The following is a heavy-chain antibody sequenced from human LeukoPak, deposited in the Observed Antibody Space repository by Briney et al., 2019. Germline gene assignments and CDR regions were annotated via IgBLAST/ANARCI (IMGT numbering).Heavy chain of an antibody. V-gene: IGHV1-8*01. CDR2: MNPNSGGT. J-gene: IGHJ4*02. D-gene: IGHD2-2*01. CDR3: ARDRLCSSTSCYDFDY. CDR1: GYPFTTYD. Sequence: ASVKVSCKASGYPFTTYDINWVRQAPGQGLEWVAWMNPNSGGTVYAQKFQGRVTLARDTSIGTAYMELNSLRSEDTAVYYCARDRLCSSTSCYDFDYWGQGTLVTVSS.